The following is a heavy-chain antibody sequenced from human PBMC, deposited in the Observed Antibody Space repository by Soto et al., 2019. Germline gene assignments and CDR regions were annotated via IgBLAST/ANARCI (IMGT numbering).Heavy chain of an antibody. D-gene: IGHD2-2*01. Sequence: GGSLRLSCAASGFTFSSFALSWVRQAPGKGLGWVSAISGSGGSTYYADSVKGRFTISRDNSKNTLYLQMNSLRAEDTAVDYWAKDSPARYCISTSCPTGYYYYYMDVLGEGATVDVSS. CDR3: AKDSPARYCISTSCPTGYYYYYMDV. CDR1: GFTFSSFA. J-gene: IGHJ6*03. V-gene: IGHV3-23*01. CDR2: ISGSGGST.